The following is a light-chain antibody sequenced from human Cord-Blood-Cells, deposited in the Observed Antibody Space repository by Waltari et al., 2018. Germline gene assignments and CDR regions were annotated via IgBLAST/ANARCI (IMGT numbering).Light chain of an antibody. J-gene: IGKJ2*01. CDR3: QQYNNWPPRT. CDR1: QSVSSN. CDR2: GAS. V-gene: IGKV3-15*01. Sequence: EIVMTQSPATLSVSPGERATISCRASQSVSSNLAWYQQKPGQAPRLLIYGASTRATGIPARFSGSGSGTEFTLTISSLQSEDFAVYYCQQYNNWPPRTFGQGTKLEIK.